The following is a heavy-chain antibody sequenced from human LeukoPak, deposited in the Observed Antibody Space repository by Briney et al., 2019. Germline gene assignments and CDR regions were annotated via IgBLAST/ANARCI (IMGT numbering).Heavy chain of an antibody. Sequence: GASVKVSCKASGGTFSSYAISWVRQAPGQGLEWMGGIIPIFGTANYAQKFQGRVTITADESTSTAYMELSSLRSEDTAVYYCAGGYSGYDPQPPDYWGQGTLVTVSS. CDR1: GGTFSSYA. V-gene: IGHV1-69*13. CDR3: AGGYSGYDPQPPDY. J-gene: IGHJ4*02. CDR2: IIPIFGTA. D-gene: IGHD5-12*01.